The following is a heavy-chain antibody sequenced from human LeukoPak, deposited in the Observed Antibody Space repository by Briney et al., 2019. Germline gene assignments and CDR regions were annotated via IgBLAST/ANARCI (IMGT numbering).Heavy chain of an antibody. CDR3: ARDSRAGGILL. Sequence: PSETLSLTCSVSSVSISSSTYYWGWIRQPPGKGLEWIGSIYYGGSTYYNPSLKSRVTISVDTSKNQFSLKLSSVTAADTAVYYCARDSRAGGILLWGQGTLVTVSS. D-gene: IGHD3-16*01. CDR1: SVSISSSTYY. J-gene: IGHJ4*02. CDR2: IYYGGST. V-gene: IGHV4-39*07.